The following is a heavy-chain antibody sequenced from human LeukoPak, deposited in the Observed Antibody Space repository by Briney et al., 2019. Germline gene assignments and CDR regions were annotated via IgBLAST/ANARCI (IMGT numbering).Heavy chain of an antibody. J-gene: IGHJ4*02. CDR3: AKGGVSDRGSWYGDYFDY. Sequence: GGSLRLSCEASGFNFRNYGMHWVRQAPGKGLEWVAVLSADGSHKQFADSVKDRFDISRDNSKQTLYLQMNGLKSEDTAVYYCAKGGVSDRGSWYGDYFDYWGQGTLVTVSS. CDR2: LSADGSHK. V-gene: IGHV3-30*18. D-gene: IGHD6-13*01. CDR1: GFNFRNYG.